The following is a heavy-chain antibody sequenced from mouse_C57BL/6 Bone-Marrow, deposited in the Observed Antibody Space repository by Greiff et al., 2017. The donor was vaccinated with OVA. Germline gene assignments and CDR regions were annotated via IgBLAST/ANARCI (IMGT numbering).Heavy chain of an antibody. V-gene: IGHV1-59*01. Sequence: QVQLQQPGAELVRPGTSVKLSCKASGYTFTSYWMHWVKQRPGQGLEWIGVIDPSDSYTNYNQKFKGKATLTVDTSSSTAYMQLSSLTSEDSAVYYCARGGYDTPFDYWGQGTTLTVSS. D-gene: IGHD2-3*01. CDR1: GYTFTSYW. CDR2: IDPSDSYT. J-gene: IGHJ2*01. CDR3: ARGGYDTPFDY.